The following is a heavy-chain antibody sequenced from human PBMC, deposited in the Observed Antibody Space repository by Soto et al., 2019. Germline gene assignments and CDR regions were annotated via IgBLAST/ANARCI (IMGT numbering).Heavy chain of an antibody. V-gene: IGHV3-53*01. CDR2: IYSGGST. J-gene: IGHJ6*02. CDR3: ARDTYGMDF. Sequence: GGSLRFSCAASGLNVSSNYMSWVRQAPGKGLEWVSVIYSGGSTYYADSVKGRFTISRDNSKNTLYLQMNSLRAEDTAMYYCARDTYGMDFWGQGTTVTVSS. CDR1: GLNVSSNY.